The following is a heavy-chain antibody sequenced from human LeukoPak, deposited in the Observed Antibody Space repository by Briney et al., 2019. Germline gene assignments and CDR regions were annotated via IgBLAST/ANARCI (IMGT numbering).Heavy chain of an antibody. CDR2: ISSSSSYI. CDR3: ARDSLYCSSTSCYTDYYYGMDV. D-gene: IGHD2-2*02. V-gene: IGHV3-21*01. CDR1: GFTFSSYS. J-gene: IGHJ6*02. Sequence: GGSLRLSCAASGFTFSSYSMNWVRQAPGKGLEWVSSISSSSSYIYYADSVKGRFTISRDNAKNSLYLQMNSLRAEDTAVYYCARDSLYCSSTSCYTDYYYGMDVWGQGTTVTVSS.